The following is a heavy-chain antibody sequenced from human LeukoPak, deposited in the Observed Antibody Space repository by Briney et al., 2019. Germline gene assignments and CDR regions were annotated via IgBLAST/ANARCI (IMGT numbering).Heavy chain of an antibody. D-gene: IGHD6-6*01. V-gene: IGHV3-74*01. J-gene: IGHJ5*02. Sequence: GGSLRLSCAHSGFTFSSYWRHWVRQAPGKGLVWVSRINSDGSSTSYADSVKGRFTISRDNAKNTLYLQMNSLRAEDTAVYYCTRERLSIAASLYPWGQGTLVTVSS. CDR3: TRERLSIAASLYP. CDR1: GFTFSSYW. CDR2: INSDGSST.